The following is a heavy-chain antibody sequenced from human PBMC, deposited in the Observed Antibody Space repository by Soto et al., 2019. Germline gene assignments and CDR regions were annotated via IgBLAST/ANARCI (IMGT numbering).Heavy chain of an antibody. J-gene: IGHJ6*02. CDR3: ASYNGSGSYYNVRYYGMDV. CDR2: IIPIFGTA. Sequence: SVKVSCKASGGTFSSYAISWVRQAPGQGLEWMGGIIPIFGTANYAQKFQGRVTITADESTSTAYMELSSLRSEDTAVYYCASYNGSGSYYNVRYYGMDVWGQGTTVTVSS. D-gene: IGHD3-10*01. V-gene: IGHV1-69*13. CDR1: GGTFSSYA.